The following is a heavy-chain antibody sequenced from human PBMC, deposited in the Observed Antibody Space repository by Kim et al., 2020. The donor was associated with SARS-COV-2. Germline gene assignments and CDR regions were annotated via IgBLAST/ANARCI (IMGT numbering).Heavy chain of an antibody. J-gene: IGHJ5*02. V-gene: IGHV4-31*02. D-gene: IGHD3-10*01. Sequence: PALKSRVTISVNTSKNQFSLELGSVTAADTAVYYCASWGGSGSYFGWFDPWGQGTLVTVSS. CDR3: ASWGGSGSYFGWFDP.